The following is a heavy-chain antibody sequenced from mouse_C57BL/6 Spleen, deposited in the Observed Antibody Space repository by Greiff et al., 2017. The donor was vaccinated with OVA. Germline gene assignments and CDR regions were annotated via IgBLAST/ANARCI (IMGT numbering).Heavy chain of an antibody. Sequence: EVQLVESGGGLVKPGGSLKLSCAASGFTFSDYGMHWVRQAPEKGLEWVAYISSGSSTIYYADTVKGRFTISRDNAKNTLFLQMTSLRSEDTAMYYCARRIYYGYCDVWGTGTTVTVSS. CDR3: ARRIYYGYCDV. CDR2: ISSGSSTI. D-gene: IGHD1-1*01. J-gene: IGHJ1*03. V-gene: IGHV5-17*01. CDR1: GFTFSDYG.